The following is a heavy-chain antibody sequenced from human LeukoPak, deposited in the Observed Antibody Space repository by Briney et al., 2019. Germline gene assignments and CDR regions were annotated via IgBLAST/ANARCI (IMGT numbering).Heavy chain of an antibody. V-gene: IGHV1-2*02. CDR1: GYTFTSYA. D-gene: IGHD5-24*01. Sequence: ASVKVSCKASGYTFTSYAMHWVRQAPGQGLEWMGWITPSGGTNYPQKFQGRVAITRDTSITTAYMDLSRLTSDDTAVYYCARDRYGDGFGHFDYWGQGALVTVSS. CDR3: ARDRYGDGFGHFDY. J-gene: IGHJ4*02. CDR2: ITPSGGT.